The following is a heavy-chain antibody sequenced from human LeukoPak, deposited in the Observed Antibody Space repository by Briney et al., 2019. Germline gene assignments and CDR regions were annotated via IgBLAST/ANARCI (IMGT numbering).Heavy chain of an antibody. Sequence: GGSLRLSCAASGFTFDDYAMHWVRQAPGKGLEWVSGISWNSGSIGYADSVKGRFTISRDNAKNSLYLQMNSLRAEDTALYYCAKGTITYYYYYGMDVWGQGTTVTVSS. CDR3: AKGTITYYYYYGMDV. CDR2: ISWNSGSI. D-gene: IGHD5-12*01. J-gene: IGHJ6*02. CDR1: GFTFDDYA. V-gene: IGHV3-9*01.